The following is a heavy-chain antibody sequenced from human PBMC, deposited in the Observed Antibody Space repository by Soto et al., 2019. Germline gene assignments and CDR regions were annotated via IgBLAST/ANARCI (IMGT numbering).Heavy chain of an antibody. CDR1: GYTFTSYD. CDR2: MTPNSGDT. V-gene: IGHV1-8*02. J-gene: IGHJ4*02. CDR3: ARNLYNTGSFDH. Sequence: QVQLVQSGAEVKKPGASVKVSCKASGYTFTSYDINWVRQAPGQGLEWVGWMTPNSGDTGYAQTFQGRVTLTRDTSRSTAYTELSSLTSEDTAVYYCARNLYNTGSFDHWGQGTLVTVCS. D-gene: IGHD1-20*01.